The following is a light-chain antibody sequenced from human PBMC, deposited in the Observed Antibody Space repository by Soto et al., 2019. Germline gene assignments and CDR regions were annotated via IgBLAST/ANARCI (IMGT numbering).Light chain of an antibody. J-gene: IGLJ1*01. CDR2: EVS. Sequence: QSVLTQPASVSGSPGQTVTISCTGTSXDVGAYNYVSWYQQHPGKAPKLMIYEVSNRPSGVSDRFSGSKSGNTASLTISGLQAADEADYYCSSKRTTASLVFGTGTKVTVL. CDR3: SSKRTTASLV. V-gene: IGLV2-14*01. CDR1: SXDVGAYNY.